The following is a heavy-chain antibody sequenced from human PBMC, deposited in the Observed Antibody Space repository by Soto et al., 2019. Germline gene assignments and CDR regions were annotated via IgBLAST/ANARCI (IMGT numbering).Heavy chain of an antibody. CDR1: GYTFTTYD. D-gene: IGHD3-3*01. CDR3: ARGRDYAFWSGLNWFDP. Sequence: QVQLVQSGAEVQKPGASVKVSCKASGYTFTTYDINWVRQATGQGLEWMGWMNPNSGDTGYVEKFQGRVTMTRNTAINTAYMELNSLTSEDTAVYFCARGRDYAFWSGLNWFDPWGQGTLVTVSS. J-gene: IGHJ5*02. CDR2: MNPNSGDT. V-gene: IGHV1-8*01.